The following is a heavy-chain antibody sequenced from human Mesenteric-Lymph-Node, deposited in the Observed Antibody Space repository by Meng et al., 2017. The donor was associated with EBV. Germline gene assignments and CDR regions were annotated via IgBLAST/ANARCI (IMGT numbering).Heavy chain of an antibody. J-gene: IGHJ4*02. V-gene: IGHV4-4*02. CDR1: GDSLTSTNW. D-gene: IGHD2-21*01. Sequence: HVQLQESGPGLVKSSVTLSLTCAVSGDSLTSTNWWSWVRQPPGKGLEWIGEIFHSGITNYNPSLKSRITLSVDKSKNLFSLNLSSVTAADTAVYFCARQIPHLDYFDYWGQGTLVTVSS. CDR3: ARQIPHLDYFDY. CDR2: IFHSGIT.